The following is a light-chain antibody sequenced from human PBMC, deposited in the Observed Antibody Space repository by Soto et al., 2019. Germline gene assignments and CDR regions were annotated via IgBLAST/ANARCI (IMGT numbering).Light chain of an antibody. V-gene: IGKV4-1*01. Sequence: VVMTQSPASLAVSLCEVATINCTSSHSLLYSSTNKNYLAWYQQKPGQPPKLVIYWASTRESGVPDRFSGSGSGTDFTLTISSLQAEDVAVYYCQHYYNLPPTFGGGTKVDIK. CDR3: QHYYNLPPT. J-gene: IGKJ4*01. CDR2: WAS. CDR1: HSLLYSSTNKNY.